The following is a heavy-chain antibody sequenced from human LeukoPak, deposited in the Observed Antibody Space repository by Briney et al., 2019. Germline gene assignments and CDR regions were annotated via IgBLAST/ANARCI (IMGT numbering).Heavy chain of an antibody. J-gene: IGHJ4*02. Sequence: GGTLRLSCAASGFTFSSYGMSWVRQAPGKGLEWVSHISSSSSTIYYADSVKGRFTISRDNAKNSLYLQMNSLRAEDTAVYYCARDGVVAGPWHFDYWGQGTLVTVSS. CDR2: ISSSSSTI. V-gene: IGHV3-48*01. CDR3: ARDGVVAGPWHFDY. D-gene: IGHD2-15*01. CDR1: GFTFSSYG.